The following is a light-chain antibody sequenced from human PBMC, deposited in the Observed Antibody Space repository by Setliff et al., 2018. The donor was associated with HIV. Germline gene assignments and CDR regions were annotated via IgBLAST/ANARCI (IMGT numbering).Light chain of an antibody. CDR1: QNLFFITNTKHY. Sequence: IVLTQTPDSLSLSVGETATIDCRSTQNLFFITNTKHYLSWYQRKPGQPPKLLIYWGSLRASGVPDRFRGSGSGTHYTLTISGLQAEDVAVYYRQQYFHSPTFGQGTKVDIK. CDR2: WGS. CDR3: QQYFHSPT. V-gene: IGKV4-1*01. J-gene: IGKJ1*01.